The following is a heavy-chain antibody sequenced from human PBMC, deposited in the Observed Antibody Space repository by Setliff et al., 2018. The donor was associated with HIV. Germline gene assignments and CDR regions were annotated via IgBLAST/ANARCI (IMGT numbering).Heavy chain of an antibody. D-gene: IGHD4-17*01. Sequence: SETLSLTCTVSGGSVSTYYWSWIRQPPGKGLEWIGSIYFTGSSDNNPSLKSRATLSVDTSKHQFSLKLSSVTAADTAVYYCARVQMAYAAFDVWGQGTMVTVSS. V-gene: IGHV4-59*02. J-gene: IGHJ3*01. CDR2: IYFTGSS. CDR3: ARVQMAYAAFDV. CDR1: GGSVSTYY.